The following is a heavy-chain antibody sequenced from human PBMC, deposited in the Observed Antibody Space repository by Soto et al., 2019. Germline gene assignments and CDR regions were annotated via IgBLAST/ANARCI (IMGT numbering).Heavy chain of an antibody. CDR2: IYYSGST. D-gene: IGHD4-17*01. V-gene: IGHV4-59*01. CDR1: GGSISSYY. Sequence: SETLSLTCTVSGGSISSYYWSWIRQPPGKGLEWIGYIYYSGSTNYNPSLKSRVTISVDTSKNQFSLKLSSVTAADTAVYYCARGEENGDYVNYYYYYMDVWGKGTTVTVSS. CDR3: ARGEENGDYVNYYYYYMDV. J-gene: IGHJ6*03.